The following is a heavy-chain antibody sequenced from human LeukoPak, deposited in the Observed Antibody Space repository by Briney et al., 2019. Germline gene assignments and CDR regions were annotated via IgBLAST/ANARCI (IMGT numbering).Heavy chain of an antibody. CDR3: ARAFGYYGSGSYYYFDY. CDR2: INAGNGNT. CDR1: GYTFTTYA. V-gene: IGHV1-3*01. D-gene: IGHD3-10*01. J-gene: IGHJ4*02. Sequence: ASVTVSFKASGYTFTTYAMHWVRQAPGQRLEWMGWINAGNGNTKYSQKFQGRVTITRDTSASTAYMELRRLRSEDTAVYYCARAFGYYGSGSYYYFDYWGQGTLVTVSS.